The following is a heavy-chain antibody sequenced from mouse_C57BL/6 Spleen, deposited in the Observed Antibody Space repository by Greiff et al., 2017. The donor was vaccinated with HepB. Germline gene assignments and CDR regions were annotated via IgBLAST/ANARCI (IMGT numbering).Heavy chain of an antibody. J-gene: IGHJ3*01. CDR3: ARDYDYPWFAY. CDR2: INPNSGST. CDR1: GYTFTSYW. Sequence: QVQLQQPGAELVKPGASVKLSCKASGYTFTSYWMHWVKQRPGQGLEWIGMINPNSGSTNYNEKFKSKATLTVDKSSSTAYMQLSSLTSEDSAVYYCARDYDYPWFAYWGQGTLVTVSA. V-gene: IGHV1-64*01. D-gene: IGHD2-4*01.